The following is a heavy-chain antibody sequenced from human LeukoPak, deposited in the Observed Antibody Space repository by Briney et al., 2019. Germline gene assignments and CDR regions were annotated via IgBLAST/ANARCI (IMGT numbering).Heavy chain of an antibody. CDR2: ISAYNGDT. J-gene: IGHJ5*02. Sequence: ASVKVSCKASGYTFTSYGISWVRQAPGQGLEWMGWISAYNGDTNYAQKLQGRVTMTTDTSTSTAYMELRSLRSDDTAVYYCARGKWLLSKNWFDPWGQGTLVTVSS. CDR3: ARGKWLLSKNWFDP. D-gene: IGHD3-3*01. CDR1: GYTFTSYG. V-gene: IGHV1-18*01.